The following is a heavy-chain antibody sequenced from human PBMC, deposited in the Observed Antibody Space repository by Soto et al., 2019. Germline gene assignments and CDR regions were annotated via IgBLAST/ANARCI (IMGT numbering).Heavy chain of an antibody. J-gene: IGHJ4*02. Sequence: QVQLVESGGGVVQPGRSLRLSCAASGFTFSSYGMHWVRQAPGKGLEWGAVIWYDGSNKYYADSVKGRFTISRDNSKNTLYLQMNSLRAEDTAVYYCARDSSCSGGSCYFKSYTYYFDYWGQGTLVTVSS. V-gene: IGHV3-33*01. D-gene: IGHD2-15*01. CDR2: IWYDGSNK. CDR3: ARDSSCSGGSCYFKSYTYYFDY. CDR1: GFTFSSYG.